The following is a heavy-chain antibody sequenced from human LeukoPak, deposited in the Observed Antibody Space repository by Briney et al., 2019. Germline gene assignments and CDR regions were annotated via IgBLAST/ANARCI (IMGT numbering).Heavy chain of an antibody. V-gene: IGHV4-59*01. D-gene: IGHD3-10*01. CDR3: ARDNYGSGSLLLDNWFDP. CDR1: GGSISRYY. Sequence: PSETLSLTCTVSGGSISRYYWSWIRQPPGQRLKWIGYIYYSGSTNYNPSLKSRVTILVDTSKNQFSLKLSSVTTADTAVYYCARDNYGSGSLLLDNWFDPWGQGTLVTVSS. J-gene: IGHJ5*02. CDR2: IYYSGST.